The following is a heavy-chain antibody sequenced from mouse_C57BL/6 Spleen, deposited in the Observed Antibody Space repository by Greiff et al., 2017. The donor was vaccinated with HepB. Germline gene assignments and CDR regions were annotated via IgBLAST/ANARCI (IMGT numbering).Heavy chain of an antibody. V-gene: IGHV1-42*01. D-gene: IGHD2-4*01. CDR1: GYSFTGYY. CDR3: ARSRVYYDYDVGDY. Sequence: VQLQHSGPELVKPGASVKISCKASGYSFTGYYMNWVKQSPEKSLEWIGEINPSTGGTTYNQKFKAKATLTVDKSSSTAYMQLKSLTSEDSAVYYCARSRVYYDYDVGDYWGQGTTLTVSS. CDR2: INPSTGGT. J-gene: IGHJ2*01.